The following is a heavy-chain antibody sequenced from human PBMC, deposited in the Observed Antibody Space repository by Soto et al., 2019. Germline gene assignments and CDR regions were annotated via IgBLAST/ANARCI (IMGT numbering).Heavy chain of an antibody. CDR1: GFTFSSYA. Sequence: GGSLRLSCAASGFTFSSYAMHWVRQAPDKGLEWVAVISYDGSNKYYADSVKGRFTISRDNSKNSLYLQMNSLRAEDTALYFFSKDIYEGPAEGDYYYYYMDVWGTGTIVTVSS. V-gene: IGHV3-30-3*01. CDR3: SKDIYEGPAEGDYYYYYMDV. J-gene: IGHJ6*03. D-gene: IGHD2-2*01. CDR2: ISYDGSNK.